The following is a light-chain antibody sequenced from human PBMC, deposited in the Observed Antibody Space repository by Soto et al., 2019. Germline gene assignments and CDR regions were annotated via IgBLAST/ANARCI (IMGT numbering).Light chain of an antibody. CDR1: QRINNW. J-gene: IGKJ1*01. Sequence: IQLTQSPASLPASVGDRVTITCRASQRINNWLAWYQQKPGKAPKLLIYQASNLQSGVPPRFSASGFGTEFTLTISSLQPEDFAMYYCHQYHSHWSWTLAPGPNVDIK. V-gene: IGKV1-5*03. CDR3: HQYHSHWSWT. CDR2: QAS.